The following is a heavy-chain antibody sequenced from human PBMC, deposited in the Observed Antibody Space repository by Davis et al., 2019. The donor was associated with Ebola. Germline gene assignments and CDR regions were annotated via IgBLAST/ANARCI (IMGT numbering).Heavy chain of an antibody. V-gene: IGHV3-69-1*02. Sequence: GESLKISCTVSGFTISGTAMGWVRLAPGKGPEWVSAIGSDFRAHYGESAMGRFTISRDNAKNSLYLQMNSLIAEDTAVYYCARDIYYDSSGYYKEAPPWGQGTLVTVSS. D-gene: IGHD3-22*01. CDR1: GFTISGTA. J-gene: IGHJ4*02. CDR2: IGSDFRA. CDR3: ARDIYYDSSGYYKEAPP.